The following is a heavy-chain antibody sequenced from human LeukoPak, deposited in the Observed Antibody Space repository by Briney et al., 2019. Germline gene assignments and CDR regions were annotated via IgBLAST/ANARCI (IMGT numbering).Heavy chain of an antibody. J-gene: IGHJ3*02. D-gene: IGHD3-9*01. CDR1: GYTFTGYY. Sequence: ASVKVSCKASGYTFTGYYMHWVRQAPGQGLEWMGWINPNSGGTNYAQKFQGRVTMTRDTSISTAYMELSRLRSDDTAVYYCARDLGVLSTIFYEKKSRGMIAFDIWGQGTMDTVSS. CDR3: ARDLGVLSTIFYEKKSRGMIAFDI. V-gene: IGHV1-2*02. CDR2: INPNSGGT.